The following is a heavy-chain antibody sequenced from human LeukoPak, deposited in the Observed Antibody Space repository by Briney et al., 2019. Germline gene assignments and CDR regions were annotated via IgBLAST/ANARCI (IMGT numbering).Heavy chain of an antibody. CDR2: VYSGGST. Sequence: GGSLRFSCAASGFTVSSNYMSWVRQAPGKGLEWVSVVYSGGSTYYADSVKGRFTISRDNSKNTLYLQMNSLRAEGTAVYCCARDLELYGSGSAYYMDVWGKGTTVTVSS. V-gene: IGHV3-53*01. CDR1: GFTVSSNY. D-gene: IGHD3-10*01. J-gene: IGHJ6*03. CDR3: ARDLELYGSGSAYYMDV.